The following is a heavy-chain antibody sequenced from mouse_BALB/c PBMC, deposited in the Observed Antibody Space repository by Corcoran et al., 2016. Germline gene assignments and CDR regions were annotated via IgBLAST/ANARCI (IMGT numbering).Heavy chain of an antibody. CDR1: GYTFTDYS. CDR3: AIHSYYYYAMDY. CDR2: INTETGEP. D-gene: IGHD2-12*01. Sequence: QIQLVQSGPELKKPGETVKISCKASGYTFTDYSMHWVKQTPGKGLKWMGWINTETGEPTYADDFKGRFAFSLETSASTAYLQINNLKNEDTATYFCAIHSYYYYAMDYWGQGTSVTVSS. J-gene: IGHJ4*01. V-gene: IGHV9-2-1*01.